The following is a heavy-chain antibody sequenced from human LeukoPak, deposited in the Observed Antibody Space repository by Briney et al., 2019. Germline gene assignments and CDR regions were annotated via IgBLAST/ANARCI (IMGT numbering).Heavy chain of an antibody. CDR2: IYYGGNT. Sequence: SETLSLTCTVSGGSVTSSTSFWGWIRQPPGKGLEWIGTIYYGGNTYYNPSLKSRVTISVDTSKNQFSLKLSSVTAADTAVYYCARGEGAAAGTRSGYFDYWGQGTLVTVSS. J-gene: IGHJ4*02. CDR1: GGSVTSSTSF. CDR3: ARGEGAAAGTRSGYFDY. V-gene: IGHV4-39*07. D-gene: IGHD6-13*01.